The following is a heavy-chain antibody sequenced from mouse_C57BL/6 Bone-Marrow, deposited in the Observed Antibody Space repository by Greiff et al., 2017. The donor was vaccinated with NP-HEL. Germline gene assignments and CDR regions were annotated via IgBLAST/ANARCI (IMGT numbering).Heavy chain of an antibody. J-gene: IGHJ3*01. Sequence: LVESGAELARPGASVKLSCKASGYTFTSYGISWVKQRTGQGLEWIGEIYPRSGNTYYNEKFKGKATLTADKSSSTAYMELRSLTSEDSAVYFCARRCRSNPFAYWGQGTLVTVSA. D-gene: IGHD2-5*01. CDR3: ARRCRSNPFAY. CDR2: IYPRSGNT. V-gene: IGHV1-81*01. CDR1: GYTFTSYG.